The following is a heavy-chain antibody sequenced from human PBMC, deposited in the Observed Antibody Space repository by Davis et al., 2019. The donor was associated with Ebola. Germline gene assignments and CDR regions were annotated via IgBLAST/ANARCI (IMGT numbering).Heavy chain of an antibody. CDR2: IKQDGSEK. CDR1: GFTFSSYW. CDR3: ARDTGNWGFDY. D-gene: IGHD7-27*01. J-gene: IGHJ4*02. V-gene: IGHV3-7*03. Sequence: GESLKISCAASGFTFSSYWMSWVRQAPGKGLEWVANIKQDGSEKYYVDSVKGRFTISRDNAKNSLYLQMNSLRAEDTAVYYCARDTGNWGFDYWGQGTLVTVSS.